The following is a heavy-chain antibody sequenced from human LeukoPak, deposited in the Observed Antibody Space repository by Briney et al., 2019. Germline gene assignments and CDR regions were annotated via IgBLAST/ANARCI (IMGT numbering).Heavy chain of an antibody. V-gene: IGHV3-9*01. D-gene: IGHD4-11*01. CDR2: ISWNSGSI. J-gene: IGHJ6*03. CDR3: AMTTVTTRGYYYYMDV. Sequence: PGRSLRLSCAASGFTFDDYAMHWVRQAPGKGLEWVSGISWNSGSIGYADSVKGRFTISRDNAKNSLYLQMNSLRAEDTALYYCAMTTVTTRGYYYYMDVWGKGTTVTVSS. CDR1: GFTFDDYA.